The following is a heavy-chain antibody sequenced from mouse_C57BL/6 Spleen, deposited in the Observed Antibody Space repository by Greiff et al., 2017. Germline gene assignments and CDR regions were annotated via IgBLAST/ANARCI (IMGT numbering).Heavy chain of an antibody. V-gene: IGHV1-19*01. CDR2: INPYNGGT. CDR1: GYTFTDYY. D-gene: IGHD1-1*01. Sequence: VQLKESGPVLVKPGASVKISCKASGYTFTDYYMNWVKQSHGKSLEWIGVINPYNGGTSYNQKFKGKATLTVDKSSSTAYMELNSLTSEDSAVYYCARDYGSSFYAMDYWGQGTSVTVSS. CDR3: ARDYGSSFYAMDY. J-gene: IGHJ4*01.